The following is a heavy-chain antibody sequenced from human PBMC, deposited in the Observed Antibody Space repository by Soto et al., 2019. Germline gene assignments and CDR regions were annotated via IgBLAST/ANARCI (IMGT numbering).Heavy chain of an antibody. CDR2: ISYSGTT. CDR1: GGSISSYY. CDR3: ASGLVTTIHY. V-gene: IGHV4-59*12. J-gene: IGHJ4*02. D-gene: IGHD4-17*01. Sequence: LSLTCTVSGGSISSYYWSWIRQPPGKGLEWIGYISYSGTTNYNPSLRSRVTISVDTSKNQFSLKLSSVTAADTAVYYCASGLVTTIHYWGQGTLVTVSS.